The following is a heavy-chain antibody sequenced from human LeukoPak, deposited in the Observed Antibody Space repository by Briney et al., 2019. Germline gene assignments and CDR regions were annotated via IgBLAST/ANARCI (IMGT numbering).Heavy chain of an antibody. D-gene: IGHD2-15*01. V-gene: IGHV4-4*07. Sequence: SETLSLTCTVSGGSISDYYWNWIRQPAGKGLEWIGRIYRSGSTNYNPSLKSRITMSIDTSRNQFSLHLSSVTAADTAVYFCAKRGVVIRAVLVVGFHKEAYYFDSWGQGALVTVSS. CDR1: GGSISDYY. CDR3: AKRGVVIRAVLVVGFHKEAYYFDS. J-gene: IGHJ4*02. CDR2: IYRSGST.